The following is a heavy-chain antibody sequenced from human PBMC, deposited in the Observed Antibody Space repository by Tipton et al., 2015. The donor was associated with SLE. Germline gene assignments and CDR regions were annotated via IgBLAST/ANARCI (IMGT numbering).Heavy chain of an antibody. V-gene: IGHV4-39*02. CDR2: MSFSGTT. D-gene: IGHD1-26*01. CDR1: GGSMSSGNFY. J-gene: IGHJ4*02. Sequence: TLSLTCTVSGGSMSSGNFYWAWIRQPPGKGLEWIETMSFSGTTYYNPSLKSRVSVSVDTSKSQFSLKLSSVTAADTAVYYCAKDALSWELPGAFDYWGQGTLVTVSS. CDR3: AKDALSWELPGAFDY.